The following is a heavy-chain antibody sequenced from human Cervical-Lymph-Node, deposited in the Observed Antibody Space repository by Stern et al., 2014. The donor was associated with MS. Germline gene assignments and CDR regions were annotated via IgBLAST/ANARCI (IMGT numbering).Heavy chain of an antibody. V-gene: IGHV1-2*02. J-gene: IGHJ4*02. Sequence: QVQLVQSGAALRKPSASVEVSCEASGYNFIDYYIHWVRQAPGQGLEWVGWINPHTGDTRYAQKFLGRVAMTRDTSINTAYLELNSLTSDDTAFYYCTRGRGTLLYLHWGQGTLITVSS. CDR2: INPHTGDT. CDR3: TRGRGTLLYLH. CDR1: GYNFIDYY. D-gene: IGHD2-15*01.